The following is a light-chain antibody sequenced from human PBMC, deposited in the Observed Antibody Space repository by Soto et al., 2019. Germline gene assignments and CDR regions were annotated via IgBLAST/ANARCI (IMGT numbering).Light chain of an antibody. V-gene: IGLV2-8*01. Sequence: QSALSQPASVSGSPGQSITISCTGTSSDVGGFEYVSWYQHQPGKAPKLIIYEVSKRPSGVPDRFSGSKSGNTASLTVSGLQAEDEADYYCSSYAGSNNVFGTGTKLTVL. J-gene: IGLJ1*01. CDR2: EVS. CDR1: SSDVGGFEY. CDR3: SSYAGSNNV.